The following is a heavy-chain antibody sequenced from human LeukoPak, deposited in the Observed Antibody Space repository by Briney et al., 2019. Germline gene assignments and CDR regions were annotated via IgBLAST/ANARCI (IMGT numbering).Heavy chain of an antibody. Sequence: PSETLSLTCAVYGGSFSDYYWSWIRQPPGKGLEWIGEINHSGSTNYNPSLKSRVTISVDTSKNQFSLKLSSVTAADTAVYYCARVFSGYSSGWLNYYYYYMDVWGKGTTVTISS. CDR3: ARVFSGYSSGWLNYYYYYMDV. D-gene: IGHD6-19*01. CDR2: INHSGST. J-gene: IGHJ6*03. CDR1: GGSFSDYY. V-gene: IGHV4-34*01.